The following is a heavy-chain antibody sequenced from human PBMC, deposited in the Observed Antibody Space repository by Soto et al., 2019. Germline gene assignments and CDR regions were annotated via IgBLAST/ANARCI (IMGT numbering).Heavy chain of an antibody. D-gene: IGHD3-10*01. V-gene: IGHV1-3*05. CDR1: GYTFTSYS. CDR2: INAGNGNT. CDR3: ARSYYYGSDPLDP. Sequence: QVQLVQYGAEEKKPGASVKVSCKASGYTFTSYSMHWVRQSPGQRREWMGGINAGNGNTKYSKKFQGRVTITRDTSASTAYMDLSSLRSEDTAVYYCARSYYYGSDPLDPWGQGTLVTVSS. J-gene: IGHJ5*02.